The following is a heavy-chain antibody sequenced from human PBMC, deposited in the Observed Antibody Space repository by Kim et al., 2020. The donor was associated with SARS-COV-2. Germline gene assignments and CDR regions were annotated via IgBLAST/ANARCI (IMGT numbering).Heavy chain of an antibody. V-gene: IGHV3-64D*09. CDR1: GFTFSSYA. Sequence: GGSLRLSCSASGFTFSSYAMHWVRQAPGKGLEYVSAISSNGGSTYYADSVKGRFTISRDNSKNTLYLQMSSLRAEDTAVYYCVKGAVRWAMEYNYFDYWGQGTLVTVSS. CDR2: ISSNGGST. CDR3: VKGAVRWAMEYNYFDY. D-gene: IGHD5-18*01. J-gene: IGHJ4*02.